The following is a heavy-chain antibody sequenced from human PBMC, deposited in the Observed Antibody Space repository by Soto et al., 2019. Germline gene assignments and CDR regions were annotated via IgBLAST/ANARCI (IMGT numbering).Heavy chain of an antibody. J-gene: IGHJ6*03. CDR1: GDSVSSNSAA. Sequence: SQTLSLTCAISGDSVSSNSAAWNWIRQSPSRGLEWLGRTYYRSKWYNDYAVSVKSRITINPDTSKNQFSLQLNSVTPEDTAVYYCARADSGTPWSGYYLSGYYYYYMDVWGKGTTVTVSS. CDR2: TYYRSKWYN. V-gene: IGHV6-1*01. D-gene: IGHD3-3*01. CDR3: ARADSGTPWSGYYLSGYYYYYMDV.